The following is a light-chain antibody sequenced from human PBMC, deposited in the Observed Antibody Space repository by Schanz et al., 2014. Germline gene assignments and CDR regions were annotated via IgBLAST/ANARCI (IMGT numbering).Light chain of an antibody. J-gene: IGLJ3*02. CDR2: EGT. V-gene: IGLV2-23*01. CDR3: CSFASGLWL. Sequence: QSALTQPASVSGSPGQSITISCTGTSSDVGNYNLVSWYQQHPGKAPKLIIYEGTKRPSGVSDRFSGNAASLTISGLQAEDEADYYCCSFASGLWLFGGGTKLTVL. CDR1: SSDVGNYNL.